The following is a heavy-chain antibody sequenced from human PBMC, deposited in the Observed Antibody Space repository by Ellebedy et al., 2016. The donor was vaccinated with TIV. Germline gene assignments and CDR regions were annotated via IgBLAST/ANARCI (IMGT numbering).Heavy chain of an antibody. Sequence: PGGSLRLSCKGSGATFTNYWIGWVRQMPGKGLEWMGIIYPGGSDTRYSPSFQGQVTISADKSTSTAYLQWSSLKSSDTAMYYCARRLALHSNTWYAQYYFDDWGQGTLVTVSS. V-gene: IGHV5-51*01. D-gene: IGHD6-13*01. CDR1: GATFTNYW. CDR2: IYPGGSDT. J-gene: IGHJ4*02. CDR3: ARRLALHSNTWYAQYYFDD.